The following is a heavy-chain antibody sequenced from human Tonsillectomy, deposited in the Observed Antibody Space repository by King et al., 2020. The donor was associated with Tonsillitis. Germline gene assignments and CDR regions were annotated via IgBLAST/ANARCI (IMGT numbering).Heavy chain of an antibody. CDR2: IIPSFGTA. Sequence: VQLVESGAEVKKPGSSVKVSCKASGGTFSNYAISWVRQAPGQGLEWMGGIIPSFGTANYAQKFQGRVTITADESTSTAYMELSSLRSEDTAVYYCASPKHHKGSSSLYYYYYMDVWGKGTTVTVSS. V-gene: IGHV1-69*01. D-gene: IGHD2-15*01. CDR3: ASPKHHKGSSSLYYYYYMDV. J-gene: IGHJ6*03. CDR1: GGTFSNYA.